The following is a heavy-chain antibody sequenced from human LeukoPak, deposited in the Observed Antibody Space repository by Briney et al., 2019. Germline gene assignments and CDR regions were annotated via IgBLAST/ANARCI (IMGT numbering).Heavy chain of an antibody. J-gene: IGHJ4*02. CDR2: INESGGTT. D-gene: IGHD3-16*02. V-gene: IGHV3-23*01. CDR3: ARDDGRRYSFDY. Sequence: GGSLRLSCAASGFTFSAYAMTWVRQAPGKGLEWVSSINESGGTTYYADSVKGRFTISRDNSKNTLYLQMNSLRAEDTAVYYCARDDGRRYSFDYWGQGTLVTVSS. CDR1: GFTFSAYA.